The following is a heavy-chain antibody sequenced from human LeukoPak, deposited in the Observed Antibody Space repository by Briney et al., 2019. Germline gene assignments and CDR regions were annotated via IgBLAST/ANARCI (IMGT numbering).Heavy chain of an antibody. Sequence: GGSLRHSCAASGFTFSSYGMHWVRQAPGKGLEWVAFIPYDGSNKYYADSVKGRLTISRDNSKNTLYLQMNSLRAEDTAVYYCAKDDSSDWYYFDYWGQGTLVTVSS. J-gene: IGHJ4*02. CDR3: AKDDSSDWYYFDY. CDR2: IPYDGSNK. CDR1: GFTFSSYG. V-gene: IGHV3-30*02. D-gene: IGHD6-19*01.